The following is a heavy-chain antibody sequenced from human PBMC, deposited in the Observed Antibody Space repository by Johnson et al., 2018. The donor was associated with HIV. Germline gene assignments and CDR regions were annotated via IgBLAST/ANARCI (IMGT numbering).Heavy chain of an antibody. J-gene: IGHJ3*02. D-gene: IGHD3-10*01. CDR1: GFTFSDYY. V-gene: IGHV3-30-3*01. CDR2: ISYDGSNK. Sequence: QVQLVESGGGVVQPGRSPRLSCAASGFTFSDYYMSWIRQAPGKGLEWVAVISYDGSNKYYADSVKGRFTISRDNSKNTLYLQMNSLRAEDTAVYYCARDRVWFGELYAFDIWGQGTMVTVSS. CDR3: ARDRVWFGELYAFDI.